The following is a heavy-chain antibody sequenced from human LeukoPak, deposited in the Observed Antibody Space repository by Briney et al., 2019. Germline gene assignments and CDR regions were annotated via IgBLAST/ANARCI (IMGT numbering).Heavy chain of an antibody. D-gene: IGHD2-15*01. CDR1: GGSISSYY. CDR2: IYYSGST. J-gene: IGHJ4*02. CDR3: ARAYCSGGSRYRAFDY. V-gene: IGHV4-59*01. Sequence: PSETLSLTCTVSGGSISSYYWSWIRQPPGKGLEWIGYIYYSGSTNYNPSLKSRVTISVDTSKNQFSLKLSSVTAADTAVYYCARAYCSGGSRYRAFDYWGQGTLVTVSS.